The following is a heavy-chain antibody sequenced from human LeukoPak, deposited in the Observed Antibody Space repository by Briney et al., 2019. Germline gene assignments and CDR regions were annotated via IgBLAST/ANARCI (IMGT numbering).Heavy chain of an antibody. CDR2: ISGSGGST. Sequence: GNLRLSCAASGFTCSGYAMSWLRQAPGKGLEWVSAISGSGGSTYYADSVKGRFTISRDKSKNTLYLQMNSLRAEDTAVYYCAKDPRPGYSYGRSTNYYWGQGTLVTVSS. J-gene: IGHJ4*02. D-gene: IGHD5-18*01. CDR3: AKDPRPGYSYGRSTNYY. V-gene: IGHV3-23*01. CDR1: GFTCSGYA.